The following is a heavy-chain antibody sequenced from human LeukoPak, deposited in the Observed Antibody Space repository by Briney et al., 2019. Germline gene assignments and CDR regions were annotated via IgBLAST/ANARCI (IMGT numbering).Heavy chain of an antibody. CDR2: IIPIFGTA. D-gene: IGHD5-24*01. CDR3: ARASRRDGYNFGADY. Sequence: SVKVSCKASGGTFISYAISWVRQAPGQGLEWMGGIIPIFGTANYAQKFQGRVTITADESTSTAYMELSSLRSEDTAVYYCARASRRDGYNFGADYWGQGTLVTVSS. V-gene: IGHV1-69*01. J-gene: IGHJ4*02. CDR1: GGTFISYA.